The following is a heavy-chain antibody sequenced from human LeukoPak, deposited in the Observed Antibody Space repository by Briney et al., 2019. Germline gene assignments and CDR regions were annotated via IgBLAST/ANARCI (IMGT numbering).Heavy chain of an antibody. V-gene: IGHV3-23*01. J-gene: IGHJ4*02. CDR2: ISGSGGST. Sequence: GGSLRLSCAASGFTFSSYAMSWVRQAPGKGLEWVSAISGSGGSTYYADSVKGRFTITRDNSKNTLYLQMNSLRAEDTAVYYCAKCPRIAGRAFDYWGQGTLVTVSS. D-gene: IGHD6-13*01. CDR1: GFTFSSYA. CDR3: AKCPRIAGRAFDY.